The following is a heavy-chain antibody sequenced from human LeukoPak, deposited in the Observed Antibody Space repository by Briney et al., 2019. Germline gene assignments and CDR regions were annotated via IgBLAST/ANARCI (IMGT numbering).Heavy chain of an antibody. CDR2: INWNGGST. V-gene: IGHV3-20*04. D-gene: IGHD1-26*01. Sequence: GGSLRLSCAASGFTFDDYGMSWVRRTPGKGLEWVSGINWNGGSTGYADSVKGRFTISRDNAKNSLYLQMNSLRAEDTAVYYCARDRGSYSHFDYWGQGTLVTVSS. CDR3: ARDRGSYSHFDY. CDR1: GFTFDDYG. J-gene: IGHJ4*02.